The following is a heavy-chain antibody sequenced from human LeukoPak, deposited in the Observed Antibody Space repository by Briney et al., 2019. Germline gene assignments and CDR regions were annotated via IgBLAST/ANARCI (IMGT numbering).Heavy chain of an antibody. CDR3: ARDRVYSYGYVLYDFDY. Sequence: GGSLRLSCAASGFTFSSYSMNWVRQAPGKGLEWVSSISSSSSYIYYADSVKGRFTISRDNAKNSLYLQMNSLRAEDTAVYYCARDRVYSYGYVLYDFDYWGQGTLVTVSS. J-gene: IGHJ4*02. D-gene: IGHD5-18*01. V-gene: IGHV3-21*01. CDR1: GFTFSSYS. CDR2: ISSSSSYI.